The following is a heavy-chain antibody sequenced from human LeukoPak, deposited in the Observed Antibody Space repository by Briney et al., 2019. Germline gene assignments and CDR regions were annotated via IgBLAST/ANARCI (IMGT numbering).Heavy chain of an antibody. Sequence: PGGSLRLSCAVSGLTISKSWMSWVRQAPGKGLEWVANIDPDGSDIYYVDSVKGRFTVSRNNAKNSLYLQMNSLRVEDTATYYCIRGSSSYWGQGTLVTV. CDR1: GLTISKSW. V-gene: IGHV3-7*04. CDR3: IRGSSSY. J-gene: IGHJ4*02. CDR2: IDPDGSDI.